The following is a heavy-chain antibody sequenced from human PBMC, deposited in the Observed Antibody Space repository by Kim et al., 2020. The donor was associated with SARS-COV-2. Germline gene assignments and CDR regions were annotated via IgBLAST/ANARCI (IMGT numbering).Heavy chain of an antibody. Sequence: SETLSLTCTVSGGSISSSSYYWGWIRQPPGKGLEWIGSIYYSGSTYYNPSLKSRVTISVDTSKNQFSLKLSSVTAADTAVYYCARLVHGSYYGSGRVLDYWGQGTLVTVSS. CDR2: IYYSGST. CDR3: ARLVHGSYYGSGRVLDY. J-gene: IGHJ4*02. D-gene: IGHD3-10*01. V-gene: IGHV4-39*01. CDR1: GGSISSSSYY.